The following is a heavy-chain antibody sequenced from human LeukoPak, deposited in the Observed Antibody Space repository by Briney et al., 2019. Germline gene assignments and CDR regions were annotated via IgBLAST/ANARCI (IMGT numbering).Heavy chain of an antibody. CDR1: EGTFSSYA. J-gene: IGHJ3*02. D-gene: IGHD3-10*01. CDR2: IIPIFGTA. Sequence: SVKVSCKASEGTFSSYAISWVRQAPGQGLEWMGGIIPIFGTANYAQKFQGRVTITADKSTSTAYMELSSLRSEDTAVYYCARDPGFGEKWFEAFGIWGQGTMVTVSS. CDR3: ARDPGFGEKWFEAFGI. V-gene: IGHV1-69*06.